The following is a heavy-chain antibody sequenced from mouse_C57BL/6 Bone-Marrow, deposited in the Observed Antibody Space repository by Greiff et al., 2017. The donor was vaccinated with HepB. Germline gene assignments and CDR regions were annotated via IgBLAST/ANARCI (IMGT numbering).Heavy chain of an antibody. D-gene: IGHD2-1*01. Sequence: EVKLMESGPELVKPGASVKISCKASGYSFTGYYMNWVKQSPEKSLEWIGEINPSTGGTTYNQKFKAKATLTVDKSSSTAYMQLKSLTSEDSAVYYCARSDLLWSPYYAMDYWGQGTSVTVSS. CDR2: INPSTGGT. V-gene: IGHV1-42*01. CDR1: GYSFTGYY. CDR3: ARSDLLWSPYYAMDY. J-gene: IGHJ4*01.